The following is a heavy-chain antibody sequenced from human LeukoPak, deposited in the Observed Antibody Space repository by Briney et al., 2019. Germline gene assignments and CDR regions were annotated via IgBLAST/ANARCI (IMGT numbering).Heavy chain of an antibody. Sequence: RASVKVSCKVSGYTLTELSMHWVRQAPGKGLEWMGGFDPEDGETIYAQKFQGRVTMTEDTSTDTVYMELSSLRSEDTAVYYCATDLTRGYYDSSGYRSNWGQGTLVTVSS. D-gene: IGHD3-22*01. CDR2: FDPEDGET. CDR3: ATDLTRGYYDSSGYRSN. J-gene: IGHJ4*02. CDR1: GYTLTELS. V-gene: IGHV1-24*01.